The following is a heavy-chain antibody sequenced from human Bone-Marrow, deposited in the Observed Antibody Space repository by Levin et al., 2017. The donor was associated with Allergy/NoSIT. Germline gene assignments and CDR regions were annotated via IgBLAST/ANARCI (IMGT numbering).Heavy chain of an antibody. D-gene: IGHD3-3*01. CDR2: INEDGSTI. J-gene: IGHJ4*02. CDR3: TRDTFGVDDY. V-gene: IGHV3-74*01. CDR1: GFSVSRYW. Sequence: GGSLRLSCAASGFSVSRYWMHWVRQAPGKGLAWVSRINEDGSTINYADSVEGRFTISRDSAKNTLYLQMNSLRVEDTAVYYCTRDTFGVDDYWGQGTMVTVSA.